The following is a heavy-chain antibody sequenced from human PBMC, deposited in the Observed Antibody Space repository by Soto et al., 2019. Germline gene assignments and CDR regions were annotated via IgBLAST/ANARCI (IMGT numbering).Heavy chain of an antibody. V-gene: IGHV1-18*01. CDR2: ISAYSGHT. CDR3: ARCSSDYSDDGLCLKY. CDR1: GYTFTGYA. J-gene: IGHJ1*01. D-gene: IGHD4-17*01. Sequence: QVQLVQSGAEVKRPGASVKVSCKASGYTFTGYAFSWVRQAPGQGLEWMGWISAYSGHTVYSQKFQDRVTMTTDPSTTTTYLEVRSLGSDDTAVYYCARCSSDYSDDGLCLKYWGQGPLVTVS.